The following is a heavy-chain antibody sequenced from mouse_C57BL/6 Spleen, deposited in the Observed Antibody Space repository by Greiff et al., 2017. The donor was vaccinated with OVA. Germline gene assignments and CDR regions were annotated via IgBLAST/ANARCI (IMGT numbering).Heavy chain of an antibody. CDR2: INPSTGGT. CDR3: ANYYGSSYGNAMDY. Sequence: VQLQQSGPELVKPGASVKISCKASGYSFTGYYMNWVKQSPEKSLEWIGEINPSTGGTTYNQKFKAKATLTVDKSSSTAYMQLKGLTSEDSAVYYWANYYGSSYGNAMDYWGQGTSVTVSS. V-gene: IGHV1-42*01. J-gene: IGHJ4*01. D-gene: IGHD1-1*01. CDR1: GYSFTGYY.